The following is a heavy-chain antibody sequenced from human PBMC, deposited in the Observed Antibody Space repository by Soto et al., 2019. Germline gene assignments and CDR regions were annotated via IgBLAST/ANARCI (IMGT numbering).Heavy chain of an antibody. CDR2: IYPGNSDT. D-gene: IGHD2-2*01. J-gene: IGHJ3*02. Sequence: LGESLKISCKGSGYSFTNYWIGWVRQMPGKGLEWMGIIYPGNSDTRYSPSFQGQVTISADKSISTAHLQWSSLKASDTAMYYCARQREACSSTSCYYPFDIWGQGTMVTVSS. CDR1: GYSFTNYW. V-gene: IGHV5-51*01. CDR3: ARQREACSSTSCYYPFDI.